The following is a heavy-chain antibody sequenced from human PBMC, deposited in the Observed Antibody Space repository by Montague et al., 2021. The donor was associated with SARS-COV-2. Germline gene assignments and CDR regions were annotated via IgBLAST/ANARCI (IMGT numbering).Heavy chain of an antibody. J-gene: IGHJ3*02. CDR1: SVSIGISSSLSY. D-gene: IGHD6-13*01. V-gene: IGHV4-39*01. Sequence: SETLSLTCTVSSVSIGISSSLSYWGWIRQPPGKGLEWIGSIYRSGYTFYSPSLKSRITMSVDTSKNQFSLELASVTAADTAVYYCARRGYSNSRLDDAFDIWGQGTMVIVSS. CDR2: IYRSGYT. CDR3: ARRGYSNSRLDDAFDI.